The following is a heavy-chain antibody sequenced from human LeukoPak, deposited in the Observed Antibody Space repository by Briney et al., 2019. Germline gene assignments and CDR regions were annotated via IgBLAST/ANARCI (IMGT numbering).Heavy chain of an antibody. V-gene: IGHV4-61*01. Sequence: SETLSLTCTVSGGSISSSSYYWSWIRQPPGKGLEWIGYIYYSGSINYNPSLKSRVTISVDTSKNQFSLKLSSVTAADTAVYYCARGLRWSNLDYWGQGTLVTVSS. D-gene: IGHD4-23*01. J-gene: IGHJ4*02. CDR1: GGSISSSSYY. CDR3: ARGLRWSNLDY. CDR2: IYYSGSI.